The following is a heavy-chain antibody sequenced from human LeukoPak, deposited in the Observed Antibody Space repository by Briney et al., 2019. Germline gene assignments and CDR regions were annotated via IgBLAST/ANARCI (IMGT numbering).Heavy chain of an antibody. CDR2: IIPILNIT. CDR3: AREGQETYGDANYYYGMDV. D-gene: IGHD4-17*01. J-gene: IGHJ6*02. Sequence: SVKVSCKASGGTFSSYAISWVRQAPGQGLEWMGRIIPILNITNYAQKFQGRVTITADNSTSIAYMELSRLRSEDTAVYYCAREGQETYGDANYYYGMDVWGQGTTVTVSS. V-gene: IGHV1-69*04. CDR1: GGTFSSYA.